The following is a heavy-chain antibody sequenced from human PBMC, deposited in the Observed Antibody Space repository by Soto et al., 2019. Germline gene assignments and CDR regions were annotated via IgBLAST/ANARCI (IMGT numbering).Heavy chain of an antibody. D-gene: IGHD6-19*01. J-gene: IGHJ4*02. CDR3: AHIVVAGLGYYFDY. Sequence: QITLKESGPTLVKPTQTLTLTCTFSGFSLSSTRMAVGWIRQPPGKALEWLALIYWDDDKRYSPFLKSRLTIPKDTSKNQVVLTRSNMDPVDTARYYCAHIVVAGLGYYFDYWGQGTLVTVSS. V-gene: IGHV2-5*02. CDR1: GFSLSSTRMA. CDR2: IYWDDDK.